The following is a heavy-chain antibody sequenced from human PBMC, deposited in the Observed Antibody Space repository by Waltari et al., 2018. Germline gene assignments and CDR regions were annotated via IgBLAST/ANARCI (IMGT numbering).Heavy chain of an antibody. CDR2: MNPNSGNT. J-gene: IGHJ6*02. Sequence: NWVRQATGPGLEWMGWMNPNSGNTGYAQKFQGRVTITRNTSISTAYMELSSLRSEDTAVYYCARGPPPPDCSGGSCYYHYYYYGMDVWGQGTTVTVSS. D-gene: IGHD2-15*01. CDR3: ARGPPPPDCSGGSCYYHYYYYGMDV. V-gene: IGHV1-8*03.